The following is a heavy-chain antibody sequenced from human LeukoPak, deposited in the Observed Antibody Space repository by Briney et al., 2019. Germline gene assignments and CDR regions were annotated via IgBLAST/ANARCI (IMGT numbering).Heavy chain of an antibody. D-gene: IGHD4-17*01. CDR1: GGSFSAYY. V-gene: IGHV4-34*01. Sequence: PSETLSLTCAVYGGSFSAYYWSWLRQPPGMGLEWIGEINHRGSTNYNPSLKSRVTISVDTSKNQFSLKLNSVTAADTAVYHCARLNDGDRYYYSYYMDVWGKGTTVTVSS. CDR2: INHRGST. J-gene: IGHJ6*03. CDR3: ARLNDGDRYYYSYYMDV.